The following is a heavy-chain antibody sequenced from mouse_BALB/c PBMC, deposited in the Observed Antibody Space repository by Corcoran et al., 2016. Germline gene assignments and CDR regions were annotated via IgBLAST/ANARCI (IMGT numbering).Heavy chain of an antibody. Sequence: EVQLQQSGAELVKPGASVKLSCTASGFNIKDTYMHWVKQRPEQGLEWIGRIDPANGSTKSDPKFQGKATMTADTSSNTVYLQLSSLTSEATAVYYCGRSREGNYVVYWGPGTTLTVSS. J-gene: IGHJ2*01. CDR2: IDPANGST. CDR1: GFNIKDTY. D-gene: IGHD2-1*01. V-gene: IGHV14-3*02. CDR3: GRSREGNYVVY.